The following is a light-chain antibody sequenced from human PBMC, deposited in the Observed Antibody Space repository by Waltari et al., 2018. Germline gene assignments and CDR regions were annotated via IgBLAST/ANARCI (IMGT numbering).Light chain of an antibody. V-gene: IGKV3D-7*01. CDR1: QSVSSSY. J-gene: IGKJ4*01. CDR2: GAS. CDR3: QQDYNLPPLT. Sequence: PGERVTLSCRASQSVSSSYLTWYHQKPGQAPRLLISGASTRATSIPARFSGSGSGTDFTLTISSLQPEDFAVYYCQQDYNLPPLTFGGGTKVEIK.